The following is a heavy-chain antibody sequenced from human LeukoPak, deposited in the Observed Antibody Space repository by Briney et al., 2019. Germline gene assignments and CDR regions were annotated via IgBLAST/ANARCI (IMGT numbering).Heavy chain of an antibody. D-gene: IGHD4-23*01. CDR1: GGSISSYY. V-gene: IGHV4-59*01. CDR3: ARGSGVVKIGAFDI. J-gene: IGHJ3*02. Sequence: PSETLSLTCTVSGGSISSYYWSWIRQPPGKGLEWIGYIYYSGSTNYNPSLKSRVTISVDTCKNPFSLKLSSVTAADTAVYYCARGSGVVKIGAFDIWGQGTMVTVSS. CDR2: IYYSGST.